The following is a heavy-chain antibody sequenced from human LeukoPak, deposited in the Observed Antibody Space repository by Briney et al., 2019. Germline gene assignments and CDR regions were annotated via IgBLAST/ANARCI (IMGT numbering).Heavy chain of an antibody. CDR1: GGSFSGYY. V-gene: IGHV4-34*01. D-gene: IGHD6-13*01. J-gene: IGHJ4*02. CDR3: AMSSSWYDRVY. Sequence: SEALSLTCAVYGGSFSGYYWSWIRQPPGKGLEWIGEINHSGSTNYNPSLKSRVTISVDTTKNQFSLKLSSVTAADTAVYYCAMSSSWYDRVYWGQGTPVTVSS. CDR2: INHSGST.